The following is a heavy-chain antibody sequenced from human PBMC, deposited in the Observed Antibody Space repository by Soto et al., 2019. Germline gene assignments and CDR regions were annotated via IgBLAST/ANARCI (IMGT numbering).Heavy chain of an antibody. V-gene: IGHV4-61*01. CDR1: GGSVSSGSFY. CDR3: ALVPLGYSSSHYFDF. D-gene: IGHD6-6*01. J-gene: IGHJ4*02. CDR2: IYDNRTF. Sequence: PSETLSLTCTVSGGSVSSGSFYWSWIRQPPGKGLEWIGFIYDNRTFNYNASLKSRVTISVDTSKHQFSLKLSSVTAADTAVYYCALVPLGYSSSHYFDFWGQGALVTVSS.